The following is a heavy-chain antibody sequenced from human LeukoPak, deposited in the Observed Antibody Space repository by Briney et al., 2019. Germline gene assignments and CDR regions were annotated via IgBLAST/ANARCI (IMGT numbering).Heavy chain of an antibody. CDR3: ARDNPSGWHRGYFDL. CDR2: IYTSGST. Sequence: ASEALSLTCTVSGGPISSYYWSWIRQPAGKGLEWIGRIYTSGSTNYNPSLKSRVTMSVDTSKNQFSLKLSSVTAADTAVYYCARDNPSGWHRGYFDLWGRGTLVTVSS. J-gene: IGHJ2*01. CDR1: GGPISSYY. V-gene: IGHV4-4*07. D-gene: IGHD6-19*01.